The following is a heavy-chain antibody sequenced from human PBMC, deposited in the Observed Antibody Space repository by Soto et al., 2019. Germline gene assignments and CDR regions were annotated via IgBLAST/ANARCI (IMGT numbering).Heavy chain of an antibody. CDR2: ISDDGTNK. CDR3: ARRLTTTVTAMGY. Sequence: QTGGSLRLSCAASGFTFRAYGMSWVRQAPGKGLEWVAAISDDGTNKYTADSVKGRFTISRDNSRNTVYLQVNSLRIEDTAVYYCARRLTTTVTAMGYWGQGTPVTVSS. J-gene: IGHJ4*02. CDR1: GFTFRAYG. V-gene: IGHV3-30*03. D-gene: IGHD2-21*02.